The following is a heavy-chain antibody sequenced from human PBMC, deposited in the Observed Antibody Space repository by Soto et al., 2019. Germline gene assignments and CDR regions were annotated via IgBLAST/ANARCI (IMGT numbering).Heavy chain of an antibody. CDR3: PRYIPGARYYGMDV. J-gene: IGHJ6*02. D-gene: IGHD2-2*01. CDR1: GFSFSSYA. V-gene: IGHV3-23*01. CDR2: IGESGTPT. Sequence: EVQLLESGGGLVQPGGSLRLSCAASGFSFSSYAMKWVRQAPGKGLEWVSLIGESGTPTYYADSVKGRFTISRDNYGNTLFLEMYSLRAKDTAVYLCPRYIPGARYYGMDVWGQGTTVPAAS.